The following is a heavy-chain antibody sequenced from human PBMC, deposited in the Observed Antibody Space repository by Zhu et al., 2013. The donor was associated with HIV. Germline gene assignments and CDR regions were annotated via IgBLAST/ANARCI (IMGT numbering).Heavy chain of an antibody. D-gene: IGHD1-26*01. CDR1: GGTFSSYA. CDR3: ARDTRGGSYYLDY. Sequence: QVQLVQSGAEVKKPGSSVKVSCKASGGTFSSYAISWVRQAPGQGLEWMGWISASNGHTNFAQNLQGRVTLTTDTSTSTAYMELRSLRSDDTAVYYCARDTRGGSYYLDYWGQGTLVTVSS. J-gene: IGHJ4*02. CDR2: ISASNGHT. V-gene: IGHV1-18*01.